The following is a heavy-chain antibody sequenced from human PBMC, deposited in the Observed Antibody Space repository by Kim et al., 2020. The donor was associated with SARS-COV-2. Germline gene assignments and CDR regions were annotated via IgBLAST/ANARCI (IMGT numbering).Heavy chain of an antibody. J-gene: IGHJ4*02. D-gene: IGHD3-10*01. CDR3: ARDKYWYGEYYFDY. V-gene: IGHV3-74*01. CDR2: INSDGSST. Sequence: GGSLRLSCAASGFTFSSYWMHWVRQAPGKGLVWVSRINSDGSSTSYADSVKGRFTISRDNAKNTLYRQMNSLRAEDTAVYYCARDKYWYGEYYFDYWGQGTLVTVSS. CDR1: GFTFSSYW.